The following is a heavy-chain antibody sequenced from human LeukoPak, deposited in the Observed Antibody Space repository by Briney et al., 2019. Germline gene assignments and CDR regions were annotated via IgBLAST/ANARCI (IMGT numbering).Heavy chain of an antibody. D-gene: IGHD6-19*01. V-gene: IGHV3-43*01. CDR1: GYNFDEYN. J-gene: IGHJ4*01. Sequence: PGGSLILACATSGYNFDEYNIHWVRQPPGKGLEWVSVIDRDSGGAHYADSVRGRFTISRDNIRKSLNLQMNSLTTEDTAFYYCAKEHNTGWPNLDYWGRGTLVTVSS. CDR3: AKEHNTGWPNLDY. CDR2: IDRDSGGA.